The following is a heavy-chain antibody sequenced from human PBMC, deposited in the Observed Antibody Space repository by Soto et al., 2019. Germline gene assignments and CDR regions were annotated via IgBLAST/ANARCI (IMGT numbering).Heavy chain of an antibody. CDR3: ARAADYYGSGSYYNFPFGYDYMDV. CDR1: GFTFSSYW. J-gene: IGHJ6*03. CDR2: IKQDGSEK. Sequence: EVQLVESGGGLVQPGGSLRLSCAASGFTFSSYWMSWVRQAPGKGLEWVANIKQDGSEKYYVDSVKGRFTISRDNAKNSLYLQMNSLRAEDTAVYYCARAADYYGSGSYYNFPFGYDYMDVWGKGTTVTVSS. D-gene: IGHD3-10*01. V-gene: IGHV3-7*01.